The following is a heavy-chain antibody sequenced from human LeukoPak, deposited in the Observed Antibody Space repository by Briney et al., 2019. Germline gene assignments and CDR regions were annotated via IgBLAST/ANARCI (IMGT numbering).Heavy chain of an antibody. V-gene: IGHV4-59*01. J-gene: IGHJ2*01. CDR3: ARDMDYGGNSIWYFDL. D-gene: IGHD4-23*01. Sequence: SETLSLTCTVSGDSISNFYWSWIRQPPGKGLEWIGYVYYRGTTNYNPSLKSRVTISVDTSRNQFSLDLRSVTAADTAVYYCARDMDYGGNSIWYFDLWGPGALVTVSS. CDR2: VYYRGTT. CDR1: GDSISNFY.